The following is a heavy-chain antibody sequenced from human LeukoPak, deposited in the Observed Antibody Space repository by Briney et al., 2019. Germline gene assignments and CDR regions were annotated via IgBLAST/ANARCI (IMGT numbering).Heavy chain of an antibody. V-gene: IGHV1-46*01. CDR1: GYTFTSYY. CDR2: INPSGGST. D-gene: IGHD2-2*01. J-gene: IGHJ5*02. Sequence: ASVKVSCKASGYTFTSYYMHWVRQAPGQGLEWMGIINPSGGSTSYAQKFQGRVTMTRDTSTSTVYMELGSLRSEDTAVYYCARARIVVVPAVDYNWFAPWGQGTLVTVSS. CDR3: ARARIVVVPAVDYNWFAP.